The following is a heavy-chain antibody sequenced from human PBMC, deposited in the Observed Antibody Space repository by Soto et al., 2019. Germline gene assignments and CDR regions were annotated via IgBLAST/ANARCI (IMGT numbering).Heavy chain of an antibody. J-gene: IGHJ4*02. CDR2: FDPEDGET. CDR3: ATFIVVVPAATFDY. CDR1: GYTLTELS. V-gene: IGHV1-24*01. Sequence: ASVKVSCKVSGYTLTELSMHWVRQAPGKGLEWMGGFDPEDGETIYAQKFQGRVIMTEDTSTDTAYMELSSLRSEDTAVYYCATFIVVVPAATFDYWGQGTLVTVSS. D-gene: IGHD2-2*01.